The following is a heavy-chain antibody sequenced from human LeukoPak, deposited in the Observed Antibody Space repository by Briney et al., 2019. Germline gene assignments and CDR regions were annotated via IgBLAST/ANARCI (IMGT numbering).Heavy chain of an antibody. CDR1: GFTVSSNY. CDR2: IYHGGDT. J-gene: IGHJ4*02. CDR3: VRDRGAYYYETGY. Sequence: GGSLRLSCVASGFTVSSNYMNWVRQAPGKGLEWGSVIYHGGDTYYAASVKGRFTISRDNSRNTLYLQMNSLRVEDTAVYYCVRDRGAYYYETGYWGQGTLVTVSS. V-gene: IGHV3-66*01. D-gene: IGHD3-22*01.